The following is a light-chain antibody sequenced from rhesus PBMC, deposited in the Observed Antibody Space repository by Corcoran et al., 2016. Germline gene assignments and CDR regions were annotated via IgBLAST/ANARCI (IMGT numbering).Light chain of an antibody. CDR3: LRHKGCPRA. V-gene: IGKV1-28*01. CDR1: QDISRY. J-gene: IGKJ1*01. CDR2: TAT. Sequence: DIQMTQSSSSLSASLGDTVTITRRASQDISRYLNWFQQKPGKAPKLLIYTATNLESGVPSRFSGSGAGTVFPLTLSGLQPEDFASWYCLRHKGCPRAFGQGTKVEI.